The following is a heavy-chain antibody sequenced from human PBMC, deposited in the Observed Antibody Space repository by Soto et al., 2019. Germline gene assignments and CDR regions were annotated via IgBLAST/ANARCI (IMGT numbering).Heavy chain of an antibody. V-gene: IGHV3-21*01. CDR3: AREPSTGVDISGWFDP. CDR1: GFTFSSYS. J-gene: IGHJ5*02. D-gene: IGHD5-12*01. Sequence: EVQLVESGGGLVKPGGSLRLSCAASGFTFSSYSMNWVRQAPGKGLEWVSSISSSSSYIYYADSVKGRFTISRDNAKNSLYLQMNSLRAEDTAVYYCAREPSTGVDISGWFDPWGQGTLVTVSS. CDR2: ISSSSSYI.